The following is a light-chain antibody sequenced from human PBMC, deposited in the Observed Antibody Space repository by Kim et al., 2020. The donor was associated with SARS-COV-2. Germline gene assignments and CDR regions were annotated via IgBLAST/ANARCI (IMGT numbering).Light chain of an antibody. V-gene: IGKV3-20*01. CDR1: QSVSSSY. CDR2: GAS. Sequence: EIVLTQSPATLSLSPGERATLSCRASQSVSSSYLAWYQQKPGQAPRLLIYGASSRATCIPDRFSGSGSETDFTLTISRLEPEDFAVYYCQQYGSSPLYTFGQGTKLEIK. J-gene: IGKJ2*01. CDR3: QQYGSSPLYT.